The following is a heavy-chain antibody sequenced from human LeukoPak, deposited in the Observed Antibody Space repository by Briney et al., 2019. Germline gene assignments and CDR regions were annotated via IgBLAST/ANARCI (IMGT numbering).Heavy chain of an antibody. V-gene: IGHV3-21*01. CDR1: RFTFSSYS. Sequence: GGSLRLSCAASRFTFSSYSMNWVRQAPGKGLERVSSISSSSSYIYYADSVRGRFTISRDNAKNSLYLQMNRLRAEDTAVYYCALLGYCSSTSCSLVYYMDVWGKGTTVTVSS. CDR3: ALLGYCSSTSCSLVYYMDV. CDR2: ISSSSSYI. J-gene: IGHJ6*03. D-gene: IGHD2-2*01.